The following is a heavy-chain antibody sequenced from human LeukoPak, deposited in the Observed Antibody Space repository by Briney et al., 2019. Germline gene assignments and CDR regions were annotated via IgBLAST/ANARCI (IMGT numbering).Heavy chain of an antibody. CDR3: ARLYSALPAFDY. Sequence: PGGSLRLSCAASGFTLSTYSVTWVRQAPGKGLEWVSYISSSTNVIYYADSVKDRFTISRDNAKNSLYLQMNSLRADDTAVYYCARLYSALPAFDYWGQGTLVTVSS. V-gene: IGHV3-48*01. J-gene: IGHJ4*02. D-gene: IGHD6-13*01. CDR2: ISSSTNVI. CDR1: GFTLSTYS.